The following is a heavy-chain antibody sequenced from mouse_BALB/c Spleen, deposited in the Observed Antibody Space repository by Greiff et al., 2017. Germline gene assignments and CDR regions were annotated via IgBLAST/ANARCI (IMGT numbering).Heavy chain of an antibody. J-gene: IGHJ4*01. D-gene: IGHD2-4*01. V-gene: IGHV1-87*01. CDR1: GYTFTSYW. CDR2: IYPGDGDT. CDR3: ARDYDDYAMDY. Sequence: VKLMESGAELARPGASVKLSCKASGYTFTSYWMQWVKQRPGQGLEWIGAIYPGDGDTRYTQKFKGKATLTADKSSSTAYMQLSSLASEDSAVYYCARDYDDYAMDYWGQGTSVTVSS.